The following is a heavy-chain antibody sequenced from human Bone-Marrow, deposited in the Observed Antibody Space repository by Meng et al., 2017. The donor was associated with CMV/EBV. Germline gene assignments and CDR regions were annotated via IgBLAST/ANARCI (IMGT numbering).Heavy chain of an antibody. D-gene: IGHD6-13*01. V-gene: IGHV4-39*01. CDR2: IYYSGST. J-gene: IGHJ6*02. CDR1: GGSVSSGSYY. Sequence: GSLRLSCTVSGGSVSSGSYYWGWIRQPPGKGLEWIGSIYYSGSTYYNPPLKSRVTISVDTSKNQFSLKLSSVTAADTAVYYCATRIAAAGSVSVDVWGQGTTVTVSS. CDR3: ATRIAAAGSVSVDV.